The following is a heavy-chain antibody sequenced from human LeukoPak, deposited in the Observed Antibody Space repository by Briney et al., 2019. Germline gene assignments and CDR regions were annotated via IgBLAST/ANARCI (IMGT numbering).Heavy chain of an antibody. D-gene: IGHD6-13*01. Sequence: PGGSLRLSCAASGFTFDDYAMHWVRQAPGKGLEWVSGISWNSGSIGYADSVKGRFTISRDNAKNSLYLQMNSLRAEDTALYYCAKEISIAAAGYFDYWGQGTLVTVSS. CDR2: ISWNSGSI. CDR3: AKEISIAAAGYFDY. CDR1: GFTFDDYA. J-gene: IGHJ4*02. V-gene: IGHV3-9*01.